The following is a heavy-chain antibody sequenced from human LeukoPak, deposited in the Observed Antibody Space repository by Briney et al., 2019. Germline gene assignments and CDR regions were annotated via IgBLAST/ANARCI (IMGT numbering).Heavy chain of an antibody. D-gene: IGHD6-13*01. J-gene: IGHJ5*02. V-gene: IGHV1-2*02. CDR3: ARVVAAAGRNNWFDP. Sequence: ASVKVSCKASGYTFTGYYMHWVRQAPGQGLEWMGWINPNSGGTNYAQKFQGRVTMIRDTSISTAYMELSRLRSDDTAVYYCARVVAAAGRNNWFDPWGQGTLVTVSS. CDR1: GYTFTGYY. CDR2: INPNSGGT.